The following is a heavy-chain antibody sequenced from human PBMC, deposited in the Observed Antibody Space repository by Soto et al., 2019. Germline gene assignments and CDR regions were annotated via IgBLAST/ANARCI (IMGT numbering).Heavy chain of an antibody. J-gene: IGHJ3*01. Sequence: PGESLKISCKGSGYSFTSYWIDWVRQMPGKGLEWMGIIYPGDSDTRYSPSFQGQVTISADKSISTAYLQWSSLKASDTAMYYCAISYLSSGWYDAFDFWGQGTMVTVSS. CDR1: GYSFTSYW. CDR2: IYPGDSDT. V-gene: IGHV5-51*01. D-gene: IGHD6-19*01. CDR3: AISYLSSGWYDAFDF.